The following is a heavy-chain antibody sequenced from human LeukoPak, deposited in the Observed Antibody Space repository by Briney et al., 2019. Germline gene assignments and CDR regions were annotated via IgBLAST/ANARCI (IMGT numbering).Heavy chain of an antibody. J-gene: IGHJ6*02. V-gene: IGHV3-30-3*01. D-gene: IGHD5-24*01. CDR2: ISYDGSNK. Sequence: GGSLRLSCAASGFTFSSYAMHWVRQAPGKGLEWVAVISYDGSNKYYADSVKGRFTISRDNSKNTLYLQMNSLRAEDTAVYYCAREMATIVERQTYYYYGMDVWGQGTTATVSS. CDR1: GFTFSSYA. CDR3: AREMATIVERQTYYYYGMDV.